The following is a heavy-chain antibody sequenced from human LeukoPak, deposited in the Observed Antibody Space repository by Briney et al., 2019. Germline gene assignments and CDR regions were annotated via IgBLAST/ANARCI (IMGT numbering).Heavy chain of an antibody. D-gene: IGHD2-2*01. CDR1: GGSISSSSYY. J-gene: IGHJ6*03. Sequence: PSETLSLTCTVSGGSISSSSYYWGWIRQPPGKGLEWIGSIYYSGSTYYNPSLKSRVTISVDTSKNQFSLKLSSVTAADTAVYYCARVRGGQLNDYYYYYYMDVWGKGTTVTVSS. V-gene: IGHV4-39*07. CDR3: ARVRGGQLNDYYYYYYMDV. CDR2: IYYSGST.